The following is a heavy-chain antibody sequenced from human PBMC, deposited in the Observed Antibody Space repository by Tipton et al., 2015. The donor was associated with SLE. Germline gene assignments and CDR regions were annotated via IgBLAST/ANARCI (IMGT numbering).Heavy chain of an antibody. J-gene: IGHJ6*03. CDR1: GGSIRSSSYY. V-gene: IGHV4-39*07. CDR2: IFFSGSA. CDR3: AREPVYYYYYMDV. Sequence: LRLSCTVSGGSIRSSSYYWGWIRQPPGKGLEWIGNIFFSGSAYYNPSLKSRVSISLDTSKNQISLKVSSVTAADTAVYYCAREPVYYYYYMDVWGKGTTVTVSS.